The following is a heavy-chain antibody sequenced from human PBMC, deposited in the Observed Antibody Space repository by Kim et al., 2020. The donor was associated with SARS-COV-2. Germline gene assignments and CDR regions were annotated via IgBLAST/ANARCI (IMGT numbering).Heavy chain of an antibody. D-gene: IGHD3-22*01. CDR3: ARDYDDSSGFKYYFDY. J-gene: IGHJ4*02. CDR1: GGSISSGGNY. V-gene: IGHV4-31*03. Sequence: SETLSLTCTVSGGSISSGGNYWSWIRQHPGKGLEWIGYIYYSGSTYYNPSLKSRVTISVDTSKNQFSLKLSSVTAADTAVYYCARDYDDSSGFKYYFDYCGQGTLVTVSS. CDR2: IYYSGST.